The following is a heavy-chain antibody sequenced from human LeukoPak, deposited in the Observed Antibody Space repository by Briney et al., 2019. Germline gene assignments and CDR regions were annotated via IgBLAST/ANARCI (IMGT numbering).Heavy chain of an antibody. J-gene: IGHJ4*02. CDR3: AKVYYGDPISTMDY. Sequence: GGSLRLSCAASGFTFSSYAMSWVRQAPGKGLEWVSAISGSGGSTYYADPVKGRFTISRDNSKNTLYLQMNSLRAEDTAVYYCAKVYYGDPISTMDYWGQGTLVTVSS. V-gene: IGHV3-23*01. CDR1: GFTFSSYA. D-gene: IGHD4-17*01. CDR2: ISGSGGST.